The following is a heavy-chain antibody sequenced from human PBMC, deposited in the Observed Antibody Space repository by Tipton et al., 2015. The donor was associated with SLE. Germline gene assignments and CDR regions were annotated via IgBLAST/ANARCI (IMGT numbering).Heavy chain of an antibody. D-gene: IGHD2-8*01. CDR1: GGAISTFY. Sequence: TLSLTCTVSGGAISTFYWSWIRQSAGKGLEWIGRIYSSGRTNYNPSLKSRVTMSVDTSRKQFSLKLASVTAADTAVYYCGCMLPRGAFDIWGQGTMVTVSS. CDR2: IYSSGRT. V-gene: IGHV4-4*07. CDR3: GCMLPRGAFDI. J-gene: IGHJ3*02.